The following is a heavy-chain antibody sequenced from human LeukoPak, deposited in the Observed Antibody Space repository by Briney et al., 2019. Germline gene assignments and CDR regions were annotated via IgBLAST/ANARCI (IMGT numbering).Heavy chain of an antibody. Sequence: GRSLRLSCAASGFTFDDYAMHWVRQAPGKGLEWVSGISWNSGSIGYADSVKGRFTISRDNAKNSLYVQMNSLRAEDTALYYCAKVDKVGYSSGPLDYWGQGTLVTVSS. D-gene: IGHD6-19*01. CDR1: GFTFDDYA. V-gene: IGHV3-9*01. CDR2: ISWNSGSI. J-gene: IGHJ4*02. CDR3: AKVDKVGYSSGPLDY.